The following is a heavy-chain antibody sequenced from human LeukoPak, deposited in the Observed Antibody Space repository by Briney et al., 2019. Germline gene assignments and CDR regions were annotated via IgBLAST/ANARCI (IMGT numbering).Heavy chain of an antibody. V-gene: IGHV3-23*01. Sequence: PGGSLRLSCAASGFTFSSYAMSWVRQAPGKGLEWVSAISGSGGSTYYADSVKGRFTISRDNSKNTLYLQMNSLRAEDTAVYYCARDRLRRIVGAIDYWGQGTLVTVSS. CDR2: ISGSGGST. J-gene: IGHJ4*02. CDR1: GFTFSSYA. CDR3: ARDRLRRIVGAIDY. D-gene: IGHD1-26*01.